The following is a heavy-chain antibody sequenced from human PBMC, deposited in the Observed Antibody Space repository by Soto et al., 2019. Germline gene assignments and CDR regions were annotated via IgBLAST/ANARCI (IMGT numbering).Heavy chain of an antibody. CDR1: GYAFTTYG. V-gene: IGHV1-18*01. CDR3: ARGRDGDY. D-gene: IGHD6-6*01. CDR2: ISAHKGNT. J-gene: IGHJ4*02. Sequence: QVHLVQSGAEVKKPGASVKVSCQASGYAFTTYGLTWVRQAPGQGLEWMGWISAHKGNTNYAQKLQGRVSVTRDTSTSTAYMELRSLRSDDTAVYYCARGRDGDYWGQGALVTVSS.